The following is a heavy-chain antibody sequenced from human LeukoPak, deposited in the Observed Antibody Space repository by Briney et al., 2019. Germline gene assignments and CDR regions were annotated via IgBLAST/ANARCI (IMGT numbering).Heavy chain of an antibody. CDR3: AREYYDSSGRKHAFDI. V-gene: IGHV1-2*02. CDR2: VDPHSGGT. D-gene: IGHD3-22*01. CDR1: GYTFTDYY. J-gene: IGHJ3*02. Sequence: PRASVTVSCRASGYTFTDYYVSWVRQAPGHGLEWMGWVDPHSGGTKYAQKFQGRVTMTRDTSISAAYMELSRLRPDDTAVYYCAREYYDSSGRKHAFDIWGQGTMVTVSS.